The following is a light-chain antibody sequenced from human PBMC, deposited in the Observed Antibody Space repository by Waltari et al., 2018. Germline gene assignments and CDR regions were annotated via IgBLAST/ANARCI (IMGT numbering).Light chain of an antibody. CDR1: RSHVGAYAY. CDR3: CSYAGNYANYV. V-gene: IGLV2-11*01. Sequence: QSALIQPRAVSRSPGQSVIISCTGARSHVGAYAYVSWYQQHPGKAPTLIIYDFNNRPSGVPDRFSGSKSGNTASLTISGLQAEDEADYYCCSYAGNYANYVFGTGTKLT. CDR2: DFN. J-gene: IGLJ1*01.